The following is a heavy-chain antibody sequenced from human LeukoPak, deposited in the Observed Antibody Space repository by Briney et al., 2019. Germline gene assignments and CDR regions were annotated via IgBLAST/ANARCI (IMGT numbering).Heavy chain of an antibody. CDR1: KFIFSNYW. J-gene: IGHJ4*02. V-gene: IGHV3-7*01. D-gene: IGHD2-15*01. CDR3: AREGGYCSGGNCYSYFDS. Sequence: GGSLRLSCEASKFIFSNYWMSWVRQAPGKGLEWVAYIKKTGSETYYVDSVKGRFTITRDNARNSVFLQMNSLRAEDTAVYYCAREGGYCSGGNCYSYFDSWGQGTLVTVSS. CDR2: IKKTGSET.